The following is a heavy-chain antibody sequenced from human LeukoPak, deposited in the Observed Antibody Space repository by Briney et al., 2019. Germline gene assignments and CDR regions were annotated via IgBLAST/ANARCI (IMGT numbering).Heavy chain of an antibody. Sequence: GGSLRLSCAASGFTFSSYSMNWVRQAPGKGLEWVSSISSSSSYIYYADSVKGRFTISRDNAKNSLYLQMNSLRAEDTAVYYCARDTYSSGWLNPFQHWGQGTLVTVSS. CDR2: ISSSSSYI. CDR3: ARDTYSSGWLNPFQH. V-gene: IGHV3-21*01. D-gene: IGHD6-19*01. J-gene: IGHJ1*01. CDR1: GFTFSSYS.